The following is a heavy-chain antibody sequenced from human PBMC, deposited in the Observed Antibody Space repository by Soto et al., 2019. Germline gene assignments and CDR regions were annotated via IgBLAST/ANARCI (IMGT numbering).Heavy chain of an antibody. V-gene: IGHV4-34*01. CDR1: GGSFSGYY. J-gene: IGHJ6*03. CDR3: ASGRMNTRYFPYYYYMDV. D-gene: IGHD1-1*01. CDR2: INHSGST. Sequence: SETLSLTCAVYGGSFSGYYWSWIRQPPGKGLEWIGEINHSGSTNYNPSLKSRVTISVDTSKNQFSLKLSSVTAADTAVYYCASGRMNTRYFPYYYYMDVWGKGTTVTVSS.